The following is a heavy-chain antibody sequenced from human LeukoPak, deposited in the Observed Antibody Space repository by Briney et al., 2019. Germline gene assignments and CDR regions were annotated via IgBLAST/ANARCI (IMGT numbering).Heavy chain of an antibody. CDR1: GFTFSTYW. CDR3: ARQTERDAYNRY. V-gene: IGHV3-7*05. J-gene: IGHJ4*02. CDR2: INQDGSAK. D-gene: IGHD5-24*01. Sequence: GGSLRLSCAASGFTFSTYWATWVRQAPGKGLEWVANINQDGSAKNCVDSVKGRFTISRDNAKNALYLQMNSLRAEDTAVYYCARQTERDAYNRYWGQGTLVTVSS.